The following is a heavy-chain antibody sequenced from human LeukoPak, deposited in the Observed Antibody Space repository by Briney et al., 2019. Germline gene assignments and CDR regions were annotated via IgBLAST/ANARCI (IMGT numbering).Heavy chain of an antibody. CDR2: MNPNSGNT. CDR3: ARGRGGDYQNYYYYYYMDV. V-gene: IGHV1-8*01. J-gene: IGHJ6*03. CDR1: GYTFTSYD. D-gene: IGHD4-17*01. Sequence: GASVKVSCKASGYTFTSYDINWVRQATGQGLEWMGWMNPNSGNTGYAQKFQGRVTTTRNTSISTAYMELSSLRSEDTAVYYCARGRGGDYQNYYYYYYMDVWGKGTTVTVSS.